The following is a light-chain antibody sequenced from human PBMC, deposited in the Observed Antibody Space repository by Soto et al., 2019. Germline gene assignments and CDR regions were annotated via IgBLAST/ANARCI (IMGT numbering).Light chain of an antibody. V-gene: IGKV3-11*01. CDR3: QQRSNWPLVT. J-gene: IGKJ5*01. CDR1: QSVSSY. CDR2: DAS. Sequence: EIVFTQSPATLSLSPGEIATLTCSASQSVSSYLAWYQQKPGQAPRLLIYDASNRATGIPARFSGSGSGTDFTLTISSLEPEDFAVYYCQQRSNWPLVTFGQGTRLEIK.